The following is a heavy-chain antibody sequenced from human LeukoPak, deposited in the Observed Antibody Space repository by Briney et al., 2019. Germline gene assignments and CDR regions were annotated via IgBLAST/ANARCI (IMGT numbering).Heavy chain of an antibody. Sequence: GGSLRLSCAASGFTFTNYWMIWVRQAPGKGLEWVANINEDGSEKYYVGSVEGRLTISRDNAKNSVFLQMNSLRADDTAMYYRASSSYSSSSSWGQGTLVTVSS. CDR3: ASSSYSSSSS. V-gene: IGHV3-7*01. CDR2: INEDGSEK. J-gene: IGHJ5*02. D-gene: IGHD6-6*01. CDR1: GFTFTNYW.